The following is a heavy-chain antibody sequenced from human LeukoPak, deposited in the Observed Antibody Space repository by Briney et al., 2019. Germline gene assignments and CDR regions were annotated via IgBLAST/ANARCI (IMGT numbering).Heavy chain of an antibody. Sequence: GGSLRLSCVGSGFTFNDYWIHWVRQAPGKGLVWVSAIKTDGSAMQYADSVKGRFAISRDNAKNTVYLQMNSLRAEDTAVYYCARGDYDSSGYHFDYWGQGTLVTVSS. CDR2: IKTDGSAM. CDR1: GFTFNDYW. J-gene: IGHJ4*02. CDR3: ARGDYDSSGYHFDY. D-gene: IGHD3-22*01. V-gene: IGHV3-74*03.